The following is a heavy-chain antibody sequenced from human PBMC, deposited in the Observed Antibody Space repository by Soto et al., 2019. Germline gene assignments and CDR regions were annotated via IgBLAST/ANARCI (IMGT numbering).Heavy chain of an antibody. Sequence: GGSLRLSCVGSGFSFSNYGMHWVRQAPGKGLEWVAIIWIDGSTKYYSDSVKGRFTISRDNSESRLNLQMSSLRAEDTAVYYCARAGNCGSNSCPSEFWGQGAPVTVSS. CDR2: IWIDGSTK. J-gene: IGHJ4*02. CDR3: ARAGNCGSNSCPSEF. V-gene: IGHV3-33*01. CDR1: GFSFSNYG. D-gene: IGHD2-2*01.